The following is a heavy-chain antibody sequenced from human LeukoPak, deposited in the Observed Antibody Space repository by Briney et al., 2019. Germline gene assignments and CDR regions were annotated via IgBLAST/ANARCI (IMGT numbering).Heavy chain of an antibody. CDR2: ISGSGGST. D-gene: IGHD3-10*01. V-gene: IGHV3-23*01. CDR1: GFTFSSYA. J-gene: IGHJ4*02. CDR3: AKLGYGSGSYSDLDY. Sequence: GGSLRLSCAASGFTFSSYAMSWVRQAQGKVLEWVSAISGSGGSTYYADAVKGGFTISRDNSKNTLYLQMNSLRAEDTAVYYCAKLGYGSGSYSDLDYWGQGTLVTVSS.